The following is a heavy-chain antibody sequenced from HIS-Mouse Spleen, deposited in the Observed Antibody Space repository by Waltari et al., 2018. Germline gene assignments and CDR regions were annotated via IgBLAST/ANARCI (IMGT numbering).Heavy chain of an antibody. CDR3: ARGTGDWFDP. V-gene: IGHV6-1*01. Sequence: QVQLQQSGPGLVKPSQTLSLTCAISGDSVSSNSAAWNWIRQSPSRGLEWLGKTSYRSKGYNEYAVSVKSRITINPDTSKTQFSLQLNSVTPEDTAVYYCARGTGDWFDPWGQGTLVTVSS. J-gene: IGHJ5*02. CDR2: TSYRSKGYN. CDR1: GDSVSSNSAA. D-gene: IGHD7-27*01.